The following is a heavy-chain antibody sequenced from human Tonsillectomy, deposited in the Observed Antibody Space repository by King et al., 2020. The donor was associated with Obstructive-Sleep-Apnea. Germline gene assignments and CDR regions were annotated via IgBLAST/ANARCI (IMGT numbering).Heavy chain of an antibody. J-gene: IGHJ2*01. D-gene: IGHD3-22*01. CDR3: ARDKVYYDSSGPSRYFDL. V-gene: IGHV3-23*04. CDR1: GFTFSIHA. Sequence: VQLVESGGGLVQPGGSLRLSCAASGFTFSIHAMSWVHQAPGKGLEWVTAITGSGGSTYYADSVKGRFTISRDNSKNTLYVQMNSLRADDTAVYYCARDKVYYDSSGPSRYFDLWGRGTLVTVSS. CDR2: ITGSGGST.